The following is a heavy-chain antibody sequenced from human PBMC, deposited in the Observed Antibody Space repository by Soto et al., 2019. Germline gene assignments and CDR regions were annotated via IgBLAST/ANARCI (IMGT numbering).Heavy chain of an antibody. D-gene: IGHD4-4*01. CDR1: GFTFSSYA. CDR3: AKAHDAMTTVTTVWFDP. Sequence: PGGSLRLSCAASGFTFSSYAMSWVRQAPGKGLEWVSAISGSGGSTDYADSVKGRFAISRDNSKNTLYLQMNSLRAEDTAVYYCAKAHDAMTTVTTVWFDPWGQGTLVTVSS. J-gene: IGHJ5*02. CDR2: ISGSGGST. V-gene: IGHV3-23*01.